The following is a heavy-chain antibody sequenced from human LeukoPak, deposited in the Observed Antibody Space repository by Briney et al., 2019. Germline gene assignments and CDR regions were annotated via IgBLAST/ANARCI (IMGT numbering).Heavy chain of an antibody. V-gene: IGHV3-53*01. CDR2: IYSGDNA. D-gene: IGHD2-15*01. Sequence: GGSLRLSCAASGFSVGTKFMAWVRQAPGKGLEWVSVIYSGDNAYYADSVKGRFSIFRDTPKNTVYLQMNSLRGEDTAVYYCARDDGLGYCSGGTCQGGFDYWGQGTLVTVSS. CDR1: GFSVGTKF. J-gene: IGHJ4*02. CDR3: ARDDGLGYCSGGTCQGGFDY.